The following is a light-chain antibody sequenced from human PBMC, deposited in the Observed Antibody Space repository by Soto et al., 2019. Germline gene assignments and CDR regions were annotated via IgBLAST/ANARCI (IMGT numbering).Light chain of an antibody. CDR2: GNT. Sequence: QSVLTQPPSVSGAPGQRVTISCSGSSSDIGADYDVHSYQQLPGKAPKLLISGNTNRPSGVPDRFSGSKSGTSASLAITGLQAGDEADYYCQSYDSSQSSSFVFGTGTKVTVL. V-gene: IGLV1-40*01. CDR1: SSDIGADYD. J-gene: IGLJ1*01. CDR3: QSYDSSQSSSFV.